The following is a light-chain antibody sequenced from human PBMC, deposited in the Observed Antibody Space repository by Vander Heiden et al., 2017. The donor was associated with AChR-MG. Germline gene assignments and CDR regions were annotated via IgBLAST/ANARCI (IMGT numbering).Light chain of an antibody. Sequence: EIVMTQSPAALSVSPGERATLSCRASQSINSNLAWYQQKPDQGPRLLIYGASARATGVPARFSGSGSGAEFTLTISSLQSEDFAVYYCQQYNNWPPYTFGQWTKLEIK. J-gene: IGKJ2*01. CDR3: QQYNNWPPYT. V-gene: IGKV3-15*01. CDR2: GAS. CDR1: QSINSN.